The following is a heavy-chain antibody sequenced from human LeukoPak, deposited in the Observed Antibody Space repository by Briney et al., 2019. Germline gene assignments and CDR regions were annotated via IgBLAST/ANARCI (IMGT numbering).Heavy chain of an antibody. CDR2: ISWDGGST. CDR3: AKDIGLGGGYCSGGSCLLVPYYYGMDV. Sequence: GGSLRLSCAASGFTFDDYTMHWVRQAPGKGLEWVSLISWDGGSTYYADSVKGRFTISRDNSKNSLYLQMNSLRTEDTALYYCAKDIGLGGGYCSGGSCLLVPYYYGMDVWGQGTTVTVSS. D-gene: IGHD2-15*01. CDR1: GFTFDDYT. J-gene: IGHJ6*02. V-gene: IGHV3-43*01.